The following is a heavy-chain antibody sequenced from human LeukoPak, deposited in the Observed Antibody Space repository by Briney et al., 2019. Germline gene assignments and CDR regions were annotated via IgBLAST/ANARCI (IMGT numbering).Heavy chain of an antibody. V-gene: IGHV3-30*04. CDR1: GFTFSAYG. Sequence: EAGGSLRLSCAVSGFTFSAYGMHWVRQAPGKGLEWVAVISYDGSYQAYADSVKGRFTVFRDSSKNTLYLQLNSLRPEDTGLYYCARERRRDGYNYKDYWDQGTQVSVSS. CDR3: ARERRRDGYNYKDY. CDR2: ISYDGSYQ. D-gene: IGHD5-24*01. J-gene: IGHJ4*02.